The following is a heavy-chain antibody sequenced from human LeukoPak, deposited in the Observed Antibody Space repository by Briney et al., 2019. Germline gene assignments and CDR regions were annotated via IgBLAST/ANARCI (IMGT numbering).Heavy chain of an antibody. V-gene: IGHV3-43*01. CDR2: ITWDGGTT. Sequence: GSLRLSCAASGFSFDDHTMNWVRQAPGKGLEWVSLITWDGGTTYNADSVKGRCTISRDNIKYSLYLQMNSLRTEDTALYYCARSTAMVTLGSFDIWGQGTLVTVSS. J-gene: IGHJ3*02. D-gene: IGHD5-18*01. CDR1: GFSFDDHT. CDR3: ARSTAMVTLGSFDI.